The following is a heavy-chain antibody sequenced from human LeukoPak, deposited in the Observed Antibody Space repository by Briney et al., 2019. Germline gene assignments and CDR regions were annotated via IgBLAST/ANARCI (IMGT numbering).Heavy chain of an antibody. CDR1: GFTFSDYE. V-gene: IGHV3-48*03. CDR3: ARGALHVFDY. Sequence: GGSLRLSCAASGFTFSDYEINWVRQAPGKGLEWISCISTSGSTTYYVDSVKGRFTISRDNAKNSLFLQMNTLTAEDTAVYYCARGALHVFDYWGQGTPVTVSS. J-gene: IGHJ4*02. D-gene: IGHD3-10*02. CDR2: ISTSGSTT.